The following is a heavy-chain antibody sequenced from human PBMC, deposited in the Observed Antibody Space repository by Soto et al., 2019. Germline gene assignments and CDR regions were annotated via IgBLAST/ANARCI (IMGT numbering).Heavy chain of an antibody. CDR3: ARVHSYGQRWWFDP. J-gene: IGHJ5*02. CDR2: IYYSGST. Sequence: QVQLQESGPGLVKPSQTLSLTCTVSGGSISSGGYYWSWIRQHPGKGLEWIGYIYYSGSTYYNPSLRRRVTISVDTSKNQFSLKLSSVTAADTAVYYCARVHSYGQRWWFDPWGQGTLVTVSS. CDR1: GGSISSGGYY. D-gene: IGHD5-18*01. V-gene: IGHV4-31*03.